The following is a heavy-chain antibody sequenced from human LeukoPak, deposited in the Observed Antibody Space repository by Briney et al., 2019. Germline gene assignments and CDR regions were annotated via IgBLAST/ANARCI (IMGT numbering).Heavy chain of an antibody. V-gene: IGHV3-23*01. CDR1: GFTFSSYA. CDR3: AKDQVDDSSGYYYWDY. Sequence: GGSLRLSCAASGFTFSSYAVSWVRQAPGKGLEWVSAISGSGGSTYYADSVKGRFTISRDNSKNTLYLQMNSLRAEDTAVYYCAKDQVDDSSGYYYWDYWGQGTLVTVS. CDR2: ISGSGGST. J-gene: IGHJ4*02. D-gene: IGHD3-22*01.